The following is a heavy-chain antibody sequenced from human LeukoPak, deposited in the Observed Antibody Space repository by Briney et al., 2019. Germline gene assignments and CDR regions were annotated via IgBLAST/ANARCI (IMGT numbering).Heavy chain of an antibody. D-gene: IGHD3-10*01. Sequence: GGSLRLSCAASGFTFSSYWMSWVRQAPGKGLEWVSYISSSGSTIYYADSVKGRFTISRDNAKNSLYLQMNSLRAEDTAVYYCARDRGDTPATAGYWGQGTLVTVSS. J-gene: IGHJ4*02. V-gene: IGHV3-48*04. CDR2: ISSSGSTI. CDR1: GFTFSSYW. CDR3: ARDRGDTPATAGY.